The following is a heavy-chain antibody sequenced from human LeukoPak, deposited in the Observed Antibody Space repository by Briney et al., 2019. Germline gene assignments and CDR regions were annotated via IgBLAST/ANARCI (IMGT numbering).Heavy chain of an antibody. CDR2: LYSGGTT. D-gene: IGHD3/OR15-3a*01. Sequence: QAGGSLRLSCVASGYSFSPYWMSWVRQAPGKGLEWVSFLYSGGTTYYADSVKGRFTISRDTSRNTLFLQMNSLRAEDTAVYYCAGERTDIDAFDIWGQGTMVTVSS. J-gene: IGHJ3*02. CDR3: AGERTDIDAFDI. V-gene: IGHV3-53*01. CDR1: GYSFSPYW.